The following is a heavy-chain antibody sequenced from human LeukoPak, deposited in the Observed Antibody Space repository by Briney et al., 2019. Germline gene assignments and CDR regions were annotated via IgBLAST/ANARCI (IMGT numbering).Heavy chain of an antibody. V-gene: IGHV3-30*02. CDR1: GFTFSSYG. Sequence: HPGGSLRLSCAASGFTFSSYGMHWVRQAPGKGLEWVAFIRYDGSNKYYADSVKGRFTISRDNSKNTLYLQMNSLRAEDTAVYYCANPGYSSSWYFDYWGQGTLVTVSS. CDR3: ANPGYSSSWYFDY. CDR2: IRYDGSNK. D-gene: IGHD6-13*01. J-gene: IGHJ4*02.